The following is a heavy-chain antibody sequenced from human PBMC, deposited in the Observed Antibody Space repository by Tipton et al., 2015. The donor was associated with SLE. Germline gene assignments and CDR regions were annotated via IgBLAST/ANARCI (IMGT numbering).Heavy chain of an antibody. D-gene: IGHD1-1*01. Sequence: TLSLTCTVSGGSLSSYYWSWIRQSPEKGLEWIGYLSYSGSTNYNPSLESRVTISVDTSKNQFSLRLTSVTAADTAIYYCARRTSTGLYDAFDLWGQGTTVTVTS. CDR1: GGSLSSYY. CDR2: LSYSGST. J-gene: IGHJ3*01. CDR3: ARRTSTGLYDAFDL. V-gene: IGHV4-59*01.